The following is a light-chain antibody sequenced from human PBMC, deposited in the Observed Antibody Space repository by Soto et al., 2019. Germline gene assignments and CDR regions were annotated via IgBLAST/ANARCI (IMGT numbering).Light chain of an antibody. V-gene: IGKV3-11*01. CDR1: QSVSSY. CDR2: DAS. Sequence: EIVLTQSPATLSLSPGERATLSCRASQSVSSYLACYQQKPGQTPRLLIYDASNRATGIPARFSGSGSGTAFTLTISSLGPEDSAVYYCQHRSNWPATFGQGTKLEIK. J-gene: IGKJ2*01. CDR3: QHRSNWPAT.